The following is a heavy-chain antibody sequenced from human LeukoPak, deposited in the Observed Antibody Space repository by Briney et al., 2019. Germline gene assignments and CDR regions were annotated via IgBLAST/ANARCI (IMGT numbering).Heavy chain of an antibody. CDR2: ISPGGDST. V-gene: IGHV1-46*01. Sequence: ASVKVSCKTSGFTFTNHFMHWVRQAPGQGLEWMGIISPGGDSTTYAQKFQGRVTMTRDTSTNTLYMELGSLRSEDTAMYYCARAEDQDFDYWGQGTLVTVSS. D-gene: IGHD2-15*01. J-gene: IGHJ4*02. CDR1: GFTFTNHF. CDR3: ARAEDQDFDY.